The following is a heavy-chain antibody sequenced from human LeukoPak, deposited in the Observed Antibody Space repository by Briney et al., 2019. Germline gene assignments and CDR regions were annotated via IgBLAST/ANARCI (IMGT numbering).Heavy chain of an antibody. D-gene: IGHD3-22*01. J-gene: IGHJ4*02. CDR1: GFTFSSYS. CDR3: AIDSSGYTVSFDY. V-gene: IGHV3-21*01. Sequence: GGSLRLSCAASGFTFSSYSMNWVRQAPGKGLEWVSSISSSSSYIYYADSVKGRFTISRDNAKNSLYLQMNSLRAGDTAVYYCAIDSSGYTVSFDYWGQGTLVTVSS. CDR2: ISSSSSYI.